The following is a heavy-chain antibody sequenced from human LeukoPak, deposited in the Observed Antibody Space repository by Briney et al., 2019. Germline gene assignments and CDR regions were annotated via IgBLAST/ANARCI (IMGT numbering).Heavy chain of an antibody. J-gene: IGHJ4*02. V-gene: IGHV3-23*01. CDR2: INGGGGNT. D-gene: IGHD2-15*01. CDR3: AKSVVVITFRFDD. CDR1: GFTFSSYV. Sequence: GGSLRLSCAASGFTFSSYVMSWVRQAPGKGLEWVSAINGGGGNTYYADSVKGRFTISRGNSKNMVYLQMNTLRADDTAVYYCAKSVVVITFRFDDWGQGALVTVSS.